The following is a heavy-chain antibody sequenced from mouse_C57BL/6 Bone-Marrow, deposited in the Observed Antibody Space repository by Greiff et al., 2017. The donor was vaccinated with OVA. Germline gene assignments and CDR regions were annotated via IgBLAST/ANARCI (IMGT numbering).Heavy chain of an antibody. J-gene: IGHJ1*03. D-gene: IGHD2-5*01. CDR3: ASSYSNYAYFDV. Sequence: VQLVESGAELARPGASVKMSCKASGYTFTSYTMHWVKQRPGQGLEWIGYINPSSGYTKYNQKFKDKATLTADKSSSTAYMQLSSLTSEDSAVYYCASSYSNYAYFDVWGTGTTVTVSS. V-gene: IGHV1-4*01. CDR1: GYTFTSYT. CDR2: INPSSGYT.